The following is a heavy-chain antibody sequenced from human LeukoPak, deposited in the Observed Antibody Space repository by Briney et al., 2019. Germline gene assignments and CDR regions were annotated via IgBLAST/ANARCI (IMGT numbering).Heavy chain of an antibody. CDR1: GFTFSNYA. Sequence: GGSLRLSCAASGFTFSNYAMNWVRQAPGKGLEWVSAISGSDGRTYYADSVKGRFTISRDNSKNTLYLQVNSLRAEDTAVYYCTKSIDYYDSSGYRYYFDYWGQGTLVTVSA. CDR3: TKSIDYYDSSGYRYYFDY. J-gene: IGHJ4*02. V-gene: IGHV3-23*01. CDR2: ISGSDGRT. D-gene: IGHD3-22*01.